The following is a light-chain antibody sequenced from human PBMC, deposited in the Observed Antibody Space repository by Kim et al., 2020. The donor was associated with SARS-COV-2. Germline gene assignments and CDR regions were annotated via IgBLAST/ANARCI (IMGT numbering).Light chain of an antibody. Sequence: RVTIAGTGGSSNIGAGCEVPWYQQLPGPASKLVIYSSRIRPSGGPDRFSGAKAGTSASLAITGLQAEDEAAYYCQAFDIGLSGWVFGGGTQLTVL. J-gene: IGLJ3*02. CDR2: SSR. V-gene: IGLV1-40*01. CDR3: QAFDIGLSGWV. CDR1: SSNIGAGCE.